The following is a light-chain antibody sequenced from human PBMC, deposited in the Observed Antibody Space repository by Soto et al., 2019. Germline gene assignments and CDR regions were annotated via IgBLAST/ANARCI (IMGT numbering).Light chain of an antibody. CDR3: LQDYNYPLT. CDR2: AAS. Sequence: AIQMTQSPSSLSASVGDRVTITCRASQGSRNDLGWYQQKPGKAPKLLIYAASSLQSGVPSRFSGSGSGTDFPLTISLLQPEDFATYYCLQDYNYPLTFGGGTKVEIK. V-gene: IGKV1-6*01. CDR1: QGSRND. J-gene: IGKJ4*01.